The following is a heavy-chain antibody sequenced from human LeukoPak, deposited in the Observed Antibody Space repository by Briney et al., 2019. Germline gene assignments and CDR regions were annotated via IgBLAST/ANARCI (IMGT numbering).Heavy chain of an antibody. J-gene: IGHJ4*02. CDR1: GFTFSSYA. Sequence: PGGSLRLSCAASGFTFSSYAMHWVRQAPGKGLEWVAVISYDGSNKYYADSVKGRFTISRDNSKNTLYLQMNSLRAEDTAVYYCARSRALRDFDYWGQGTLVTVSS. CDR2: ISYDGSNK. CDR3: ARSRALRDFDY. D-gene: IGHD1-26*01. V-gene: IGHV3-30*04.